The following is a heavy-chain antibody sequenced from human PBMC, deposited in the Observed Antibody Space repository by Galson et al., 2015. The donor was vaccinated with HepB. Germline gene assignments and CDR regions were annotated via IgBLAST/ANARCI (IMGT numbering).Heavy chain of an antibody. CDR1: GFTFSSYA. CDR3: AKTGVTTEELLPGYFDY. V-gene: IGHV3-23*01. CDR2: ISGSGGST. J-gene: IGHJ4*02. Sequence: LRLSCAASGFTFSSYAMSWVRQAPGKGLEWVSAISGSGGSTYYADSVKGRFAISRDNSKNTLYLQMNSLRAEDTAVYYCAKTGVTTEELLPGYFDYWGQGTLVTVSS. D-gene: IGHD4-17*01.